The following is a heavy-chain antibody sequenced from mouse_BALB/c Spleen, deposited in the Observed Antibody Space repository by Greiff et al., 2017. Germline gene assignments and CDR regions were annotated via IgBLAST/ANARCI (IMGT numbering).Heavy chain of an antibody. V-gene: IGHV5-17*02. CDR2: ISSGSSTI. D-gene: IGHD2-3*01. Sequence: EVQLVESGGGLVQPGGSRKLSCAASGFTFSSFGMHWVRQAPEKGLEWVAYISSGSSTIYYADTVKGRFTISRDNPKNTLFLQMTSLRSEDTAMYYCARGGDGYYFFDYWGQGTTLTVSS. CDR1: GFTFSSFG. J-gene: IGHJ2*01. CDR3: ARGGDGYYFFDY.